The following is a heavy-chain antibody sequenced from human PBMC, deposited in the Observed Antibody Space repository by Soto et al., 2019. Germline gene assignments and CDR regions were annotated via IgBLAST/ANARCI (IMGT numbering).Heavy chain of an antibody. Sequence: QVQLQESGPGLVKPSETLSLTCTVSGGSISSYYWSWIRQPPGKGLEWIGYIYYSGSTNYNPSLKSRVTISVDTSMNQFSLKLSSVTAADTAVYYCAREQGYCSSTSCPRTLNWFDPWGQGTLVTVSS. J-gene: IGHJ5*02. CDR1: GGSISSYY. V-gene: IGHV4-59*01. D-gene: IGHD2-2*01. CDR3: AREQGYCSSTSCPRTLNWFDP. CDR2: IYYSGST.